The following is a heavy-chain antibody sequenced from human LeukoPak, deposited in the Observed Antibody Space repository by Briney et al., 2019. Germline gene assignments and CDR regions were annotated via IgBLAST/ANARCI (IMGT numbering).Heavy chain of an antibody. V-gene: IGHV3-33*01. J-gene: IGHJ4*02. CDR2: IWYDGSNK. D-gene: IGHD6-13*01. Sequence: GGSLRLSCAASGFTFSSYGMHWVRQAPGKGLEWVAVIWYDGSNKYYADSVKGRFTISRDNSKNTLYLQMNSLRAEDTAVYYCARDAVYSSSWQYYWGQGTLLTVSS. CDR3: ARDAVYSSSWQYY. CDR1: GFTFSSYG.